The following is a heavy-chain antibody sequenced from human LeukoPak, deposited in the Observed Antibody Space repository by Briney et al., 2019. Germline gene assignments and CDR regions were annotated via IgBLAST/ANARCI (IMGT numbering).Heavy chain of an antibody. CDR1: GYSFTSYW. J-gene: IGHJ4*02. CDR2: IYPGDSDT. V-gene: IGHV5-51*01. CDR3: ARLWVGATHEYYFYY. Sequence: GESLKISCKGSGYSFTSYWIGWVRQMPGKGLEWMGIIYPGDSDTRYSPSFQGQVTISADKSISTAYLQWSSLKASDTAMYYCARLWVGATHEYYFYYWGQGTLVTVSS. D-gene: IGHD1-26*01.